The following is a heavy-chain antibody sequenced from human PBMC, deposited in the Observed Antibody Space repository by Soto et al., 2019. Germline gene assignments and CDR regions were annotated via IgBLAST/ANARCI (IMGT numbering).Heavy chain of an antibody. Sequence: SVTVSCEASGGTFSSYAISWVRQAPGQGLEWMGGIIPIFGTANYAQKFQGRVTITADESTSTAYMELSSLRSEDTAVYYCARDGSPITYYDSSGYYGVYYFDYWGQGTLVTVSS. CDR3: ARDGSPITYYDSSGYYGVYYFDY. CDR2: IIPIFGTA. CDR1: GGTFSSYA. J-gene: IGHJ4*02. D-gene: IGHD3-22*01. V-gene: IGHV1-69*13.